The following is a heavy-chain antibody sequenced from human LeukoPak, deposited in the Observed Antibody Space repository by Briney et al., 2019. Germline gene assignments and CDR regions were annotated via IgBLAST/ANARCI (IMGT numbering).Heavy chain of an antibody. CDR3: ARDPSGTYYPRVSGALDI. D-gene: IGHD1-26*01. CDR2: ISSISSYI. V-gene: IGHV3-21*01. J-gene: IGHJ3*02. CDR1: GFTFSSYS. Sequence: GGSLRLSCAASGFTFSSYSMNWVRQAPGKGLEWVSSISSISSYIYYADSVKGRFTVSRDNAKSSLYLQMDSLRAEDTAVYYCARDPSGTYYPRVSGALDIWGQGTMVTVSS.